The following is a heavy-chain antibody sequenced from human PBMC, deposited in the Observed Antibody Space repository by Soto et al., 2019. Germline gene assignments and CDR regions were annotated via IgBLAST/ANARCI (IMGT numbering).Heavy chain of an antibody. CDR1: GYTFPSYV. V-gene: IGHV1-8*01. Sequence: QVSLVQSGAEVKKPGASVKVFCKASGYTFPSYVINWVRQAPGQVLVYLGWMNPDSVNTGYIQKLKCRVMMTRNSSISTAYMELSSLRSDDTAVYYGARGIKYGDYSTWFDPCGQGTLVTFSS. J-gene: IGHJ5*02. CDR2: MNPDSVNT. D-gene: IGHD4-17*01. CDR3: ARGIKYGDYSTWFDP.